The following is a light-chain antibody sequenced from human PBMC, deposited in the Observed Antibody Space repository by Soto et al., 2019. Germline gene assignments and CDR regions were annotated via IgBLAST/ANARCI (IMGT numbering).Light chain of an antibody. Sequence: DIQLTQSPSFLSASVGDRVTITCRASQGISSYVAWYQQKPGKAPKVLIYAASTLKSGVPSRFSWIVSGTEFTLTIRSLQPEDFATYLCQQFKNYPLTFVGVTSVEIK. CDR2: AAS. CDR1: QGISSY. V-gene: IGKV1-9*01. J-gene: IGKJ4*01. CDR3: QQFKNYPLT.